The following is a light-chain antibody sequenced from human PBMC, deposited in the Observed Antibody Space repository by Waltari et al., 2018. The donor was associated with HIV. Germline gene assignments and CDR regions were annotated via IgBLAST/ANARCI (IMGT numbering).Light chain of an antibody. CDR3: QQYDNLPYT. V-gene: IGKV1-33*01. CDR2: DAP. J-gene: IGKJ2*01. CDR1: QDVSNY. Sequence: DIQVTQSPSSMSTFVGDRVTITCQSSQDVSNYLNWYQQRPGKAPKLLIYDAPTLEPGVPSRCSGSGHGTDFTFTISSLQPDDIATYYCQQYDNLPYTFGQGTKVEVK.